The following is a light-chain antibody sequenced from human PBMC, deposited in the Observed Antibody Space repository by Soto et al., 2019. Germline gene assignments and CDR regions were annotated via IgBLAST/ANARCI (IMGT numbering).Light chain of an antibody. CDR2: AAS. J-gene: IGKJ5*01. V-gene: IGKV1-12*01. Sequence: DIPMTQSPTYVSASVGDRVTITCRASESISNWLAWYQQKSGKAPKFLIFAASSLQSGFPSRFSGSGSGTDFSLTISNLQPEDSAVYYCQQASSFPPTFGQGTRLEIK. CDR3: QQASSFPPT. CDR1: ESISNW.